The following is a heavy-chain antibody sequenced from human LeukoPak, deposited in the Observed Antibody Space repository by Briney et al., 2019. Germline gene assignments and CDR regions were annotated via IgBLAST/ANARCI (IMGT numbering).Heavy chain of an antibody. CDR1: GGSISSSTYY. J-gene: IGHJ4*02. CDR3: ARRSRDGYIV. CDR2: IYYVGNT. V-gene: IGHV4-39*01. Sequence: SETLSLTCSISGGSISSSTYYWAWIRQPPGKGLEWIGTIYYVGNTYYNPSLKSRVTISVDTSKNQFSLNLGSVTAADTAVYYCARRSRDGYIVWGQGTLVTVSA. D-gene: IGHD5-24*01.